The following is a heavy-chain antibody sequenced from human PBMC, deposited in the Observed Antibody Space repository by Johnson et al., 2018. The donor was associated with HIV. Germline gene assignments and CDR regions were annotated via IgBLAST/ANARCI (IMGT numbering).Heavy chain of an antibody. CDR1: GFTFGSYW. CDR2: IKRDGSEK. J-gene: IGHJ3*02. D-gene: IGHD6-6*01. CDR3: ARDLRPAFDI. Sequence: VQLVESGGGLVQPGGSLRLSCAASGFTFGSYWMSWVRQAPGKGLEWVANIKRDGSEKYYVDSVKGRFTIYRDNAKNSLYLQMNSLRTEDTAVYYCARDLRPAFDIWGQGTMVTVSS. V-gene: IGHV3-7*01.